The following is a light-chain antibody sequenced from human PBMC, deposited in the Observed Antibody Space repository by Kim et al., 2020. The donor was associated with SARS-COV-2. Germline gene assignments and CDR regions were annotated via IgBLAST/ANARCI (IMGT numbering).Light chain of an antibody. CDR2: GNS. Sequence: VTISCTGSGSKIGAGNDVHWYQQLPGAAPKLLIYGNSHRPSVVTDRFSGSRSGASASLAITGLQAEDEADYYCQSYDRSLSGSAVFGGGTQLTVL. CDR1: GSKIGAGND. J-gene: IGLJ3*02. CDR3: QSYDRSLSGSAV. V-gene: IGLV1-40*01.